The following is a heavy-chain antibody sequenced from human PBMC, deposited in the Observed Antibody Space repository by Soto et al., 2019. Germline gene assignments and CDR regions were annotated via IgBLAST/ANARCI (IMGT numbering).Heavy chain of an antibody. Sequence: QVQLVESGGGVVQPGKSLRLSCAASGFTFSTYGMHWVRQAPGKGLEWVAVIWYDGSNKYHGDSLKGRFTISRDNSKNTVYLQITNLRAEATAVYYCGRDGALGDTAVVDSWGQGTGVTVSS. CDR3: GRDGALGDTAVVDS. CDR1: GFTFSTYG. D-gene: IGHD5-18*01. J-gene: IGHJ4*02. CDR2: IWYDGSNK. V-gene: IGHV3-33*01.